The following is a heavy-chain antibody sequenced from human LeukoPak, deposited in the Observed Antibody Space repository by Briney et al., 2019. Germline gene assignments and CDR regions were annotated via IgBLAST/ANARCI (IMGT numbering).Heavy chain of an antibody. V-gene: IGHV1-2*02. CDR1: GYTFTGYY. J-gene: IGHJ4*02. CDR3: ARDALVDASGDY. D-gene: IGHD6-6*01. Sequence: ASVKVSCKASGYTFTGYYMHWVRQAPGQGLEWMGWINPNSGGTNYAQKFQGRVTMTRDTSISTAYMELSRLRSPDTAVYYCARDALVDASGDYWGKGTLVTVSS. CDR2: INPNSGGT.